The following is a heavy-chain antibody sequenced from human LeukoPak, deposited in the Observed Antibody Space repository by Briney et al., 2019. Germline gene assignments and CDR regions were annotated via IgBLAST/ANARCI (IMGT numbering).Heavy chain of an antibody. J-gene: IGHJ4*02. CDR2: ISAYNGNT. D-gene: IGHD6-13*01. Sequence: ASVKVSCKASDYTFTSYGISWVRQAPGQGLEWMGWISAYNGNTNYAQKLQGRVTMTTDTSTSTAYMELRSLRSDDTAVYYCARSRTAAGSFVYWGQGTLVTVSS. V-gene: IGHV1-18*01. CDR1: DYTFTSYG. CDR3: ARSRTAAGSFVY.